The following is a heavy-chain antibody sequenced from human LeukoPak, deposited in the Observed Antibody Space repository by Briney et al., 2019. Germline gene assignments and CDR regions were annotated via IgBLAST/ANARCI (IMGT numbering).Heavy chain of an antibody. Sequence: GESLKISCKGSGDCFSNYWIHWVRQMTGKGLEWMGIIFPGDSDIRYSPSFQGQVTISVDKSISTAYLQWSSLRASDTAMYYCGKDADLGYWGQGTLVTVSS. CDR3: GKDADLGY. CDR2: IFPGDSDI. CDR1: GDCFSNYW. J-gene: IGHJ4*02. V-gene: IGHV5-51*01. D-gene: IGHD4-17*01.